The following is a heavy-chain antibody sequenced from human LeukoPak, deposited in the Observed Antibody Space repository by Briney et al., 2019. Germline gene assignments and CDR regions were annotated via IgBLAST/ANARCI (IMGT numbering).Heavy chain of an antibody. CDR1: GFTFSDYW. CDR2: IKRDRSDQ. J-gene: IGHJ4*02. V-gene: IGHV3-7*01. CDR3: VGPKD. Sequence: PGGSLRLSCAASGFTFSDYWMNWVRQTPGKGLEWVANIKRDRSDQNYVDSVKGRFTISRDNAKNSLYLQMNSLRAEDTAMYYCVGPKDWGQGTLVTVSS.